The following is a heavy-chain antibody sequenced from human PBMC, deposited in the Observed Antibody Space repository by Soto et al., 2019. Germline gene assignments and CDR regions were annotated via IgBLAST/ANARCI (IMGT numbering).Heavy chain of an antibody. J-gene: IGHJ4*02. V-gene: IGHV4-31*03. CDR2: IYYSGST. Sequence: QVQLQESGPRLVKPSQTLSLTCTVSGGSISSGGYYWSRIRQHPGKGLEWIGYIYYSGSTYYNPSLKSRVTICVDTSKNQFSLKLSSLTAADTAVYYCARDATSGRVFVYWGQGTLVTVSS. CDR3: ARDATSGRVFVY. D-gene: IGHD2-15*01. CDR1: GGSISSGGYY.